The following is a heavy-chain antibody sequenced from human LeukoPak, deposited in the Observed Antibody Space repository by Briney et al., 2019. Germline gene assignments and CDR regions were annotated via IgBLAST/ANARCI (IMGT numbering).Heavy chain of an antibody. Sequence: GGSLRLSCAASGFTFSSYAMHWVRQAPGKGLGWVAVISYDGSNKYYADSVKGRFTISRDNSKNTLYLQMNSLRAEDTAVYYCARPRARYSSGWYAYYFDYWGQGTLVTVSS. CDR2: ISYDGSNK. CDR3: ARPRARYSSGWYAYYFDY. D-gene: IGHD6-19*01. J-gene: IGHJ4*02. CDR1: GFTFSSYA. V-gene: IGHV3-30-3*01.